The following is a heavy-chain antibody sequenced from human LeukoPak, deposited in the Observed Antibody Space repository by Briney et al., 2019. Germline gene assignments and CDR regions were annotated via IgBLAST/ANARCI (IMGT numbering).Heavy chain of an antibody. V-gene: IGHV4-34*01. Sequence: SETLSLTCAVYGGSFSGYYWSWIRQPPGKGLEWIGEINHSGSTNYNPSLKSRVTISVDTSKNQFSLKLSSVTAADTAVYYCARIDYYGSGSPPSWGQGTLVTVSS. CDR2: INHSGST. D-gene: IGHD3-10*01. CDR3: ARIDYYGSGSPPS. CDR1: GGSFSGYY. J-gene: IGHJ5*02.